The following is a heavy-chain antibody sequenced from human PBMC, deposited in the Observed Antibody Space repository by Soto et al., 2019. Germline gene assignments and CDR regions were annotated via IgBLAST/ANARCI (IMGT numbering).Heavy chain of an antibody. Sequence: QVQLVQSGAEVRKPGSSVKVSCKASGGAFSSYTINWVRQDPGQGLEWMGRIIPILGLTNYAQKFRGRVTITADTSSTTAYVELNNLRSEDTAIYYCATAYQLLEYWGQGTHVTVSS. CDR2: IIPILGLT. J-gene: IGHJ4*02. D-gene: IGHD3-10*01. V-gene: IGHV1-69*02. CDR1: GGAFSSYT. CDR3: ATAYQLLEY.